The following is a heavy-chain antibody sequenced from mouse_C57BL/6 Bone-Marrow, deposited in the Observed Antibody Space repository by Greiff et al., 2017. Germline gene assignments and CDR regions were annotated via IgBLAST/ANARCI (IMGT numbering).Heavy chain of an antibody. CDR3: AEAIYYYGSSYTWVAY. CDR2: IDPANGNT. CDR1: GFNIKNTY. D-gene: IGHD1-1*01. V-gene: IGHV14-3*01. Sequence: VQLQQSVAELVRPGASVKLSCTASGFNIKNTYMHWVKQRPEQGLEWIGRIDPANGNTTYAPKFQGKATITADTSSNPAYLQLSSLTSEDTAIYYCAEAIYYYGSSYTWVAYGGQGTLVTVSA. J-gene: IGHJ3*01.